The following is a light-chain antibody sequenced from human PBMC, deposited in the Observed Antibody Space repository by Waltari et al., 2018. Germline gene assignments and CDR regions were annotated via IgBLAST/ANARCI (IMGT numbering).Light chain of an antibody. CDR2: KAS. J-gene: IGKJ4*01. Sequence: DIQMTQSPSTLSASVGDRVTITCRASQSISNWLAWYQQKPGKAPKPLIYKASTLESGVPSRFSGSGSGTESTLTISSLQPDDFATYYCQQYNSYSLLTFGGGTKVEIK. CDR3: QQYNSYSLLT. V-gene: IGKV1-5*03. CDR1: QSISNW.